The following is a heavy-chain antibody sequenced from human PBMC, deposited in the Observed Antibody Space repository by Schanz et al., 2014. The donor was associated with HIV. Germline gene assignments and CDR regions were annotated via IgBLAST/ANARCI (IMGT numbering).Heavy chain of an antibody. J-gene: IGHJ6*02. D-gene: IGHD3-3*02. Sequence: QVQLVQSGAAVKKPGSSVKVSCKTFGGTFRTFAISWVRQAPGQGLEWMGGIVPIFGTTNYAQSFQGRVSITADESTSTAYLQLSGLRSDDTAVYFCARAAFSSEYYYGMDVWGQGTTVTVSS. CDR1: GGTFRTFA. CDR3: ARAAFSSEYYYGMDV. V-gene: IGHV1-69*01. CDR2: IVPIFGTT.